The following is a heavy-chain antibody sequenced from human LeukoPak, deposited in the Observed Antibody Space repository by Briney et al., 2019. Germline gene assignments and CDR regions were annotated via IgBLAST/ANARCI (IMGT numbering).Heavy chain of an antibody. V-gene: IGHV4-39*07. Sequence: SETLSLTCTVSGDSISSGSYYWGWIRQPPGKGLEWIGNIYYRGNTYFNPSLKSRVIISVDTSKNQFSLKLSSVTAADTAVYYCARAHRLVLHYFDSWGQGTLVTVSS. D-gene: IGHD2-15*01. CDR1: GDSISSGSYY. J-gene: IGHJ4*02. CDR2: IYYRGNT. CDR3: ARAHRLVLHYFDS.